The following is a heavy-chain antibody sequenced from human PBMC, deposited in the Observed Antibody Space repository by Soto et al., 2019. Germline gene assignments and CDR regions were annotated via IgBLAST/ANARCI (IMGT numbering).Heavy chain of an antibody. J-gene: IGHJ5*02. CDR3: ARGERYFDWLRERSSPNWFDP. V-gene: IGHV1-2*02. CDR2: INPNSGGT. D-gene: IGHD3-9*01. CDR1: GYTFTGYY. Sequence: ASVKVACKASGYTFTGYYLHWVRHAPGQGLEWMGWINPNSGGTNYAQKFQGRVTMTRDTSISTAYMELSRLRSDDTAVYYCARGERYFDWLRERSSPNWFDPWGQGTLVTVSS.